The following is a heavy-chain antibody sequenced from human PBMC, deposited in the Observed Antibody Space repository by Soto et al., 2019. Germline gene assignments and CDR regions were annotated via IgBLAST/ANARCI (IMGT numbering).Heavy chain of an antibody. D-gene: IGHD2-21*02. CDR2: IYYSGST. V-gene: IGHV4-59*01. CDR1: GGSISSYY. J-gene: IGHJ4*02. CDR3: ARVTVTQDFDY. Sequence: SETLSLTCTVSGGSISSYYWSWIRQPPGKGLEWIGYIYYSGSTNYNPSLKSRVTISVDTSKNQFSLKLSSVTAADTAVYYCARVTVTQDFDYWGQGTLVTVSS.